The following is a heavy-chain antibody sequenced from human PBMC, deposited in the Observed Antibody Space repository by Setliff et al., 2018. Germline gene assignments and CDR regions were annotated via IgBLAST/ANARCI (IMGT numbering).Heavy chain of an antibody. D-gene: IGHD1-26*01. V-gene: IGHV3-30*03. CDR2: ISYDGSNK. CDR1: GFTFSSYS. J-gene: IGHJ5*02. CDR3: ARSSLVGAISTWFDP. Sequence: HPGGSLRLSCAASGFTFSSYSMNWVRQAPGKGLEWVAVISYDGSNKYYADSVKGRFTISRDNSKNTLYLQMNSLRAEDTAVYYCARSSLVGAISTWFDPWGQGTLVTVSS.